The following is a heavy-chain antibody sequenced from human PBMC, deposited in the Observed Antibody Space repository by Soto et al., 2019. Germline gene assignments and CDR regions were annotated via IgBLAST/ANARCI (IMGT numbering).Heavy chain of an antibody. V-gene: IGHV3-23*01. Sequence: EVHLLESGGGLVQPGGSLRLSCVASGFTFSSYTMYWVRQVPGKGLEWVSDISESGAITHYADSVKGRLTTSRDDPKSTLYLQMPPLSGDDTAVYYCAKAQYTGISKTLDYWGQGTLVTVST. CDR2: ISESGAIT. J-gene: IGHJ4*02. CDR3: AKAQYTGISKTLDY. D-gene: IGHD1-26*01. CDR1: GFTFSSYT.